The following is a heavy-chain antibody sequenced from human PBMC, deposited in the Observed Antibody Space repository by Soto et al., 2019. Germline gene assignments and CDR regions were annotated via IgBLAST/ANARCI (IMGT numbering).Heavy chain of an antibody. CDR3: TRAMPTQYGDAFDI. Sequence: EVQLVESGGGLVQPGGSLRLSCAASGFSFSAYSMNWVRQAPGKGLEWLSYISSSSSTIYCADSVKGRFTISRDNAKNSLYLQMNSLRDEDTAVYYCTRAMPTQYGDAFDIWCQGTMVTVSS. CDR2: ISSSSSTI. CDR1: GFSFSAYS. D-gene: IGHD2-15*01. V-gene: IGHV3-48*02. J-gene: IGHJ3*02.